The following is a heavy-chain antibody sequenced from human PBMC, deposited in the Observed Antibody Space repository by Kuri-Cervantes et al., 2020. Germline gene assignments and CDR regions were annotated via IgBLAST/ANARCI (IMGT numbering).Heavy chain of an antibody. CDR2: INPNSGGT. J-gene: IGHJ4*02. D-gene: IGHD3-9*01. CDR1: GYTFTGYY. Sequence: ASVKVSCKASGYTFTGYYMHWVRQAPGQGLEWMGWINPNSGGTNYAQKFQGRVTMTRDTSISTAYMELSRLRSDDTAVYYCARVGRYFDWPFKYYFDYWGQGTLVTVSS. V-gene: IGHV1-2*02. CDR3: ARVGRYFDWPFKYYFDY.